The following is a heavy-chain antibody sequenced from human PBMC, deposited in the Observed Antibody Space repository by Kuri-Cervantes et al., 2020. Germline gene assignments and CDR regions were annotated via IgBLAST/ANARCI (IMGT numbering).Heavy chain of an antibody. J-gene: IGHJ6*03. Sequence: GESLKISCAASGVTVSGSYMSWVRQAPGKGLEWVSIIYSGNTTFHAESVKGRFIIARHDSKNTLYLQMNRLRPEDTGVYYCAGGAWGIHYFYMNVWGKGTTVTVSS. CDR1: GVTVSGSY. CDR2: IYSGNTT. V-gene: IGHV3-53*04. CDR3: AGGAWGIHYFYMNV. D-gene: IGHD7-27*01.